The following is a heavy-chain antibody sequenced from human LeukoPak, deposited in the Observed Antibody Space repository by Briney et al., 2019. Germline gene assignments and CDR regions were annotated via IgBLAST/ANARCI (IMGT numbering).Heavy chain of an antibody. J-gene: IGHJ6*03. CDR3: ARGTYGYYMDV. CDR1: GGSISSSSYY. Sequence: SETLSLTCTVSGGSISSSSYYWGWIRQPPGKGLEWIGSIYRSGSTFYNPSLKSRVTISLDTSKNQFSLKLSSVTAADTAVYFCARGTYGYYMDVWGKGTTVTVSS. CDR2: IYRSGST. V-gene: IGHV4-39*07. D-gene: IGHD4-17*01.